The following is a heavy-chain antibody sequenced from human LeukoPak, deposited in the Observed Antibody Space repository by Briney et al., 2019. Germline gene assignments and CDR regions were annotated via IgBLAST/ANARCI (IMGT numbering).Heavy chain of an antibody. J-gene: IGHJ6*04. D-gene: IGHD6-13*01. CDR3: ARGKIAAAGTKYYGMDV. CDR2: INPNSGGT. CDR1: GYTFTGYY. V-gene: IGHV1-2*04. Sequence: ASVTVSCKASGYTFTGYYMHRVRQAPGQGLEWMGWINPNSGGTNYAQKFQGWVTMTRDTSISTAYMELSRLRSDDTAVYYCARGKIAAAGTKYYGMDVWGKGTTVTVSS.